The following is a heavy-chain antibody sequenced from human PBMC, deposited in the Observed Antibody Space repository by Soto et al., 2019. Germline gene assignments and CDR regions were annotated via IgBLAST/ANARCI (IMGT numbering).Heavy chain of an antibody. CDR1: GFTFSDYY. J-gene: IGHJ4*02. D-gene: IGHD6-13*01. CDR3: ATGSSSWEKYFDY. Sequence: GGSLRLSCAASGFTFSDYYMSWIRQAPGKGLEWVSYISSSGSTIYYADSVKGRFTISRDNAKNSLYLQMNSLRAEDTAVYYCATGSSSWEKYFDYWGQGTLVTVSS. V-gene: IGHV3-11*01. CDR2: ISSSGSTI.